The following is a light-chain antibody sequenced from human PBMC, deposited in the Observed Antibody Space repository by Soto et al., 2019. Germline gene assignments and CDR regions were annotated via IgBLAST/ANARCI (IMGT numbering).Light chain of an antibody. Sequence: QSVLTQPASVSGSPGQSITISCTGTSSDVGGYNYVSWYQQHPGKAPKLMIYEVSNRPSGVSNRFSGSKSGNTASLTISGRQVEDEDDYYCSSYTSSSIDYVFGTGTKLTVL. J-gene: IGLJ1*01. CDR2: EVS. V-gene: IGLV2-14*01. CDR3: SSYTSSSIDYV. CDR1: SSDVGGYNY.